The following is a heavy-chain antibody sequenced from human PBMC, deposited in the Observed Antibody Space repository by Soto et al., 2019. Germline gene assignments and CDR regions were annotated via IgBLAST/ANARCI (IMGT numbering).Heavy chain of an antibody. D-gene: IGHD1-26*01. CDR1: GGSISSSSYY. V-gene: IGHV4-39*01. J-gene: IGHJ4*02. Sequence: QLQLQESGPGLVKPSEPLSLTCTVSGGSISSSSYYWGWIRQPPGKGLEWIGSIYYSESTYYNPSLKSRVTISVDTSKNQFSLTLSSVTAADAAVYYCARLPSRGSYYGSCVYWGQGIKVTFS. CDR2: IYYSEST. CDR3: ARLPSRGSYYGSCVY.